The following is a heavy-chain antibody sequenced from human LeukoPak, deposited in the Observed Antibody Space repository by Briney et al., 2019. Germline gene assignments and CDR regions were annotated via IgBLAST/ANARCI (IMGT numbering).Heavy chain of an antibody. V-gene: IGHV3-48*03. CDR3: ATTYSSGWPGSPDYYYYYMDV. D-gene: IGHD6-19*01. CDR2: ISSSGSTI. J-gene: IGHJ6*03. CDR1: GFTFSSYE. Sequence: QAGGSLRLSCAASGFTFSSYEMNWVRQAPGKGLEWVSYISSSGSTIYYADSVKGRFTISRDNAKNSLYLQMNSLRAEDTAVYYCATTYSSGWPGSPDYYYYYMDVWGKGTTVTVSS.